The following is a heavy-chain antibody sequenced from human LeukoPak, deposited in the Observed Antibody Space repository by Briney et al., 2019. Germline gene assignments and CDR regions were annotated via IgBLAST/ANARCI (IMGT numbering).Heavy chain of an antibody. Sequence: GGSLRLSCAASGFSVSNNYMSWVRQAPGKGLEWVSVMYSGGSTYYADSAKGRFTISRDNSKNTLYLQMDSLRAEDTAVYYCARDSVGVPTDFDYWGQGTLVTASS. J-gene: IGHJ4*02. CDR3: ARDSVGVPTDFDY. CDR2: MYSGGST. D-gene: IGHD1-26*01. CDR1: GFSVSNNY. V-gene: IGHV3-53*01.